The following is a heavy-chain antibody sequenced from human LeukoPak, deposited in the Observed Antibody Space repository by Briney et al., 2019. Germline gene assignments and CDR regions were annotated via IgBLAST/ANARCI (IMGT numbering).Heavy chain of an antibody. CDR3: ARDYSMTTVTTNYYYYMDV. J-gene: IGHJ6*03. V-gene: IGHV3-48*01. D-gene: IGHD4-17*01. CDR2: ISSSSSTI. CDR1: GFTFSSYS. Sequence: GGSLRLSCAASGFTFSSYSMNWVRQAPGKGLEWVSYISSSSSTIYYADSVKGRFTISRDNAKNSLYLQMNSLRAEDTAVYYCARDYSMTTVTTNYYYYMDVWGKGTTVTISS.